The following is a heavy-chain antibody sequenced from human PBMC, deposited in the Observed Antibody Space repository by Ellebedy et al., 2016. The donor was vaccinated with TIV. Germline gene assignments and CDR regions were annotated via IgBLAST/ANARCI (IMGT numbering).Heavy chain of an antibody. CDR3: ARHSYGGNSGLDY. CDR1: GFTFDDYA. CDR2: INWNGDIT. D-gene: IGHD4-23*01. V-gene: IGHV3-20*04. J-gene: IGHJ4*02. Sequence: GESLKISCAASGFTFDDYAMSWVRQVPGKGLEWPSDINWNGDITTYADAVRGRFTVSRDNAKNSLSVQINSLGAEDTALYFCARHSYGGNSGLDYWGRGILVTVSS.